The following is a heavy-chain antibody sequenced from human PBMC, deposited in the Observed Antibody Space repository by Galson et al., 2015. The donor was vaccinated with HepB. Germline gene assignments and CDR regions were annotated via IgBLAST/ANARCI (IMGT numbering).Heavy chain of an antibody. CDR2: IYYSGGT. CDR1: GGSISSSSYY. CDR3: ASSLVFYGAFDI. J-gene: IGHJ3*02. Sequence: TLSLTCTVSGGSISSSSYYWGWIRQPPGKGLEWIGSIYYSGGTYYNPSLKSRVTISVDTSKNQFSLKLSSVTAADTAVYYCASSLVFYGAFDIWGQGTMVTVSS. V-gene: IGHV4-39*01. D-gene: IGHD3-16*01.